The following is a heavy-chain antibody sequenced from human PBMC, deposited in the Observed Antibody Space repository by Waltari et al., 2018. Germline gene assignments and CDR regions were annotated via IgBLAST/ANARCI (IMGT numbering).Heavy chain of an antibody. D-gene: IGHD3-16*01. Sequence: LEWIGTIHHSGTTYYNPSLKSPVTISVDTSKNQFSLKLSSVTAADTAVYYCARHDFTYSSARHFDYWGQGTLVTVSS. CDR2: IHHSGTT. J-gene: IGHJ4*02. V-gene: IGHV4-39*01. CDR3: ARHDFTYSSARHFDY.